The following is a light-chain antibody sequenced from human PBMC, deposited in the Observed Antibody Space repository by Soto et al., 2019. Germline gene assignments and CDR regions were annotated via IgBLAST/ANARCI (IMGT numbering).Light chain of an antibody. CDR2: GAS. V-gene: IGKV3-15*01. CDR3: QHYNNWPRT. CDR1: QSVSSN. Sequence: EVVMTQPAVTLSVSPGERATLSCRASQSVSSNLAWYQQKPGQAPRLLIYGASTRATAIPARFSGSGSGTEFTLTISSLQSEDFAVYYCQHYNNWPRTFGQRTRLEIK. J-gene: IGKJ5*01.